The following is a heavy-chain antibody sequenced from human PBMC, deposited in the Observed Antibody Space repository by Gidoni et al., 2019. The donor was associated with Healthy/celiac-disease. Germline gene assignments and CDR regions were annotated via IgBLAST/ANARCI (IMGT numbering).Heavy chain of an antibody. CDR1: GGTFSSYA. J-gene: IGHJ4*02. Sequence: QVQLVQSGAEVKKPGSSVKVSCKASGGTFSSYAISWVRQAPGQGLEWMGGIIPIFGTANYVQKFQGRVTITADKSTSTAYMELSSLRSEDTAVYYCARDSSGWYEPYYFDYWGQGTLVTVSS. V-gene: IGHV1-69*06. D-gene: IGHD6-19*01. CDR3: ARDSSGWYEPYYFDY. CDR2: IIPIFGTA.